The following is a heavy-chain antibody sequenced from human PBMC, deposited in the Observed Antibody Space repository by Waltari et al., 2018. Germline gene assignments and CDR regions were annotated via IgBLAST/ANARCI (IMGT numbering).Heavy chain of an antibody. D-gene: IGHD6-13*01. V-gene: IGHV4-38-2*02. J-gene: IGHJ4*02. Sequence: QVQLQESGPGLVQPSEPPPLPCTVSGYPITSGSYWGCIRQPPGKGLEWIGSIYHSGNTYYNPSLKGRLTISVDTSKNQFSLRLSAVTAADTAVYYCARAPMSGAATGTFDFWGLGSLVTVSP. CDR2: IYHSGNT. CDR3: ARAPMSGAATGTFDF. CDR1: GYPITSGSY.